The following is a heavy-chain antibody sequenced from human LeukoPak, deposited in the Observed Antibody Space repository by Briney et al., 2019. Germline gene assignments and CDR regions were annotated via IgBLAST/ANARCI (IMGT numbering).Heavy chain of an antibody. CDR2: ISSNGGST. J-gene: IGHJ4*02. V-gene: IGHV3-64*01. CDR1: GFTFSSYA. CDR3: ARERPDYYFDY. D-gene: IGHD2-21*01. Sequence: GGSLRLSCAASGFTFSSYAMHWVRQAPGKGLEYVSAISSNGGSTYYANSVKGKFTISRDNSKNTLYLQMGSLRAEDMAVYYCARERPDYYFDYWGQGTLVTVSS.